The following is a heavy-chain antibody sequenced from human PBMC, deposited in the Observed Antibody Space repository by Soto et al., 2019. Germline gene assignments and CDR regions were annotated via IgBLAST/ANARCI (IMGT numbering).Heavy chain of an antibody. V-gene: IGHV3-33*01. CDR2: IWYDGSNK. Sequence: GGSLRLSCAASGFTFSSYGMHWVRQAPGKGLEWVAVIWYDGSNKYYAESVKGRFTISRDNSKNTLYLQMNSQRAEDTAVYYCARDSHVGSGWQLTADYWGQGTLVTVSS. D-gene: IGHD6-19*01. J-gene: IGHJ4*02. CDR1: GFTFSSYG. CDR3: ARDSHVGSGWQLTADY.